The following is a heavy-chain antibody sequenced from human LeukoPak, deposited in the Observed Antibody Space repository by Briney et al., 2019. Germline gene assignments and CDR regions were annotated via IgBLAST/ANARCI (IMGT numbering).Heavy chain of an antibody. Sequence: GESLRRSCVASGFTFSSYAMSWVRKAPGKGFQWVSSISGSGGSTDYADSVRGRFTFSRDNSKNTLYLQMNSLRADDTAVYYCAKNLSSVYYWDAFDVWGQGTMVRVSS. CDR1: GFTFSSYA. CDR3: AKNLSSVYYWDAFDV. CDR2: ISGSGGST. V-gene: IGHV3-23*01. D-gene: IGHD3-22*01. J-gene: IGHJ3*01.